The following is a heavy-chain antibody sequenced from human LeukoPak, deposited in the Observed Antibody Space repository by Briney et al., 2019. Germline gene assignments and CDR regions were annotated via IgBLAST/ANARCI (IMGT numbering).Heavy chain of an antibody. Sequence: PGGSLRLSCAASGFTFSSYGMHWVRQAPGKGLEWVAFIRYDGSNKYYADSVKGRFTISRDNSKNTLYLQMNSLRAEDTAVYYCAKDQTDFWSGPGGFDIWGQGTMVTV. J-gene: IGHJ3*02. V-gene: IGHV3-30*02. D-gene: IGHD3-3*01. CDR3: AKDQTDFWSGPGGFDI. CDR1: GFTFSSYG. CDR2: IRYDGSNK.